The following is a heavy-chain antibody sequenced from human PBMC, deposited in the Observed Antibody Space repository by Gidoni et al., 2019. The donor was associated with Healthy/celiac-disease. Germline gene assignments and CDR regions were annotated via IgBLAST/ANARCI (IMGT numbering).Heavy chain of an antibody. D-gene: IGHD6-19*01. CDR1: GGSISSGSYY. J-gene: IGHJ1*01. CDR2: IYTSGSP. V-gene: IGHV4-61*02. CDR3: ARDGEGPYSSGWYPEYFQH. Sequence: QVQLQESGPGLVKPSQTLSLTCTVSGGSISSGSYYWSWIRQPAGKGLVWIGRIYTSGSPNYNPSLKSRVTISVDTSKNQFSLKLSSVTAADTAVYYCARDGEGPYSSGWYPEYFQHWGQGTLVTVSS.